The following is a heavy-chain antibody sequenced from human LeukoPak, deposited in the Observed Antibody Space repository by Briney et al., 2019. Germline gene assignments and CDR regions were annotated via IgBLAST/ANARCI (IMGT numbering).Heavy chain of an antibody. J-gene: IGHJ4*02. CDR1: GLRFGDHY. CDR3: VRHSGRAGGQ. V-gene: IGHV3-11*01. D-gene: IGHD3-10*01. CDR2: ISGNGGDI. Sequence: GGSLRLSCAASGLRFGDHYMSWVRQAPGKGPEWISYISGNGGDIAYADSAKGRFTISRDNAKNSLYPQMNSLRVEDTAVYHCVRHSGRAGGQWGQGTLIAVSS.